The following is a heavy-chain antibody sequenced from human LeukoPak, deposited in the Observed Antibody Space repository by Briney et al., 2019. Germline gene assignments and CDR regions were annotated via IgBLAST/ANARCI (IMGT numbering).Heavy chain of an antibody. CDR1: GYTFTSYG. CDR3: ARATHYYDSSGYDEASYYYYYYMDV. V-gene: IGHV1-18*01. D-gene: IGHD3-22*01. Sequence: GASVKVSCKASGYTFTSYGISWVRQAPGQGLEWMGWISAYNGNTNYAQKLQGRVTMTTDTSTSTAYMELRSLRSDDTAVYYCARATHYYDSSGYDEASYYYYYYMDVWGKGTTVTISS. J-gene: IGHJ6*03. CDR2: ISAYNGNT.